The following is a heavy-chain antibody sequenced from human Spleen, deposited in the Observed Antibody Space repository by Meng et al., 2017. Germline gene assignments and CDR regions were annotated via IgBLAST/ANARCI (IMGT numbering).Heavy chain of an antibody. CDR3: ARDEDISAAGKLFGDY. J-gene: IGHJ4*02. Sequence: QMQLGQSGAEVKKTGSSVKVPCKASGYTFTYRYLHWVRQAPGQALEWMGWITPFNGNTNYAQKFQDRATITRDRSMSTAYMELSSLRSEDTAMYYCARDEDISAAGKLFGDYWGQGTLVTVSS. CDR2: ITPFNGNT. D-gene: IGHD6-13*01. V-gene: IGHV1-45*02. CDR1: GYTFTYRY.